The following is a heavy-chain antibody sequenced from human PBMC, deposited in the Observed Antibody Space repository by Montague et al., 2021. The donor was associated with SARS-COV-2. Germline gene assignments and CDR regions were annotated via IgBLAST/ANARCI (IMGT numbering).Heavy chain of an antibody. CDR2: IYYSGTT. J-gene: IGHJ4*02. D-gene: IGHD6-19*01. CDR3: ARKTYTSGWFRQFDY. CDR1: GGSISSSNYY. V-gene: IGHV4-39*01. Sequence: SETLSLTCTVSGGSISSSNYYWGWIRQPPGKGLEWIGSIYYSGTTYYNPSLQSRVTISVDTSKKQFSLKLSSVTAADTAVYYCARKTYTSGWFRQFDYWGQGTLVTVSS.